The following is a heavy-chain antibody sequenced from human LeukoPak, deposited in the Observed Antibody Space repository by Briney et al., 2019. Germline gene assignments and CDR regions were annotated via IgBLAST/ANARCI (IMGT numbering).Heavy chain of an antibody. CDR2: ISYDGNHN. D-gene: IGHD5-24*01. CDR3: AKDKGEMSTIILDY. Sequence: RPGRSLRLSCAASGFSFRRHGMHWVRQAPGKGLEWVAVISYDGNHNYYADSVKGRFTISRDNSKNTLYLQMNSLRSEDTAVYYCAKDKGEMSTIILDYWGQGTLVTVSS. CDR1: GFSFRRHG. V-gene: IGHV3-30*18. J-gene: IGHJ4*02.